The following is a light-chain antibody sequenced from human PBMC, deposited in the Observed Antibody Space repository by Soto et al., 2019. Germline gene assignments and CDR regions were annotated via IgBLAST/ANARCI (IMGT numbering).Light chain of an antibody. Sequence: QSALTQPPSASGSPGQSVTISCTGTSSDVGAYNYVSWYQQYPGKAPKLMIYEVSKRPSGVPDRFSGSKSVKTASLTVSGLQPEDEAYYYCTSYAGSNILVFGGGTKVTVL. CDR2: EVS. J-gene: IGLJ3*02. CDR3: TSYAGSNILV. V-gene: IGLV2-8*01. CDR1: SSDVGAYNY.